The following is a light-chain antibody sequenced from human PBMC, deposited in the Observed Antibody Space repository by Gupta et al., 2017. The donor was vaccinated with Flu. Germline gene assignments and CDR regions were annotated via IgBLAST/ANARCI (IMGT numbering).Light chain of an antibody. CDR1: QSVSNN. J-gene: IGKJ4*01. CDR2: GAS. Sequence: IVMTPSPATLSVSPGERATLSCRASQSVSNNLAWYQQKPGQAPRPLIYGASTRATGIPARCSGSGSGTEVTLTNSSLQSEDVAVDYCQQYDNWPPLTFGGGTKVEIK. V-gene: IGKV3-15*01. CDR3: QQYDNWPPLT.